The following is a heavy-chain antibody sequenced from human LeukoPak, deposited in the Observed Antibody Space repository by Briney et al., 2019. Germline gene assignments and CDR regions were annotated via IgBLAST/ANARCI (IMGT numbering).Heavy chain of an antibody. CDR1: GGSISSSSYY. CDR3: ARVDSSLNWFDP. J-gene: IGHJ5*02. Sequence: SETLSLTCTVSGGSISSSSYYWGWIRQPPGKGLEWIGSIYYSGGTYYNPSLKSRVTISVDTSKNQFSLKLSSVTAADTAVYYCARVDSSLNWFDPWGQGTLVTVSS. CDR2: IYYSGGT. V-gene: IGHV4-39*07. D-gene: IGHD6-6*01.